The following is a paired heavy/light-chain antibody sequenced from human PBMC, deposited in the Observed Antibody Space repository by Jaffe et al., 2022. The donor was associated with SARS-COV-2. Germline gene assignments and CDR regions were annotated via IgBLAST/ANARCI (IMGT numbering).Light chain of an antibody. CDR3: QQYYTTPLT. V-gene: IGKV4-1*01. CDR1: QTILYSSNNKTY. CDR2: WAS. Sequence: DIVMTQSPDSLAVSLGERATINCRASQTILYSSNNKTYLAWYQQKLGRPPKLLIYWASTRESGVPDRFSGSGSGTDFTLTITSLQADDVAVYFCQQYYTTPLTFGGGTKVEIK. J-gene: IGKJ4*01.
Heavy chain of an antibody. CDR2: INSDGSSI. CDR1: GFNFSSYW. D-gene: IGHD5-12*01. J-gene: IGHJ4*02. CDR3: GRYNTGYHAVDI. V-gene: IGHV3-74*01. Sequence: EVQLEESGGGSVQPGGSLRLSCVVSGFNFSSYWMHWVRQVPGKGLVWVSRINSDGSSISYADSVKGRFTISRDDAKNTLHLQMSRLRAEDTAVYYCGRYNTGYHAVDIWGQGTLVSVSS.